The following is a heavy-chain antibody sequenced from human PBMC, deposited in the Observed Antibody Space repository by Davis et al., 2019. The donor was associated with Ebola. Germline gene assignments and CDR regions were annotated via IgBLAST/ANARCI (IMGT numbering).Heavy chain of an antibody. J-gene: IGHJ4*02. CDR3: AKDGSETSRHQNFVAS. CDR1: GFTFSSYW. Sequence: PGGSLRLSCAVSGFTFSSYWMSWVRQAPGKGLEWPSLISSDSNFKYYAASMQGRFTVSRDNSKSTLFLQLNSLRTDDTAVYYCAKDGSETSRHQNFVASWGQGALVTVSS. D-gene: IGHD3-10*01. CDR2: ISSDSNFK. V-gene: IGHV3-30*14.